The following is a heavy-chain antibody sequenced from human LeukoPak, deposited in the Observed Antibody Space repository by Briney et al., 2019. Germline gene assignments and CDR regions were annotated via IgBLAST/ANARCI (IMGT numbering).Heavy chain of an antibody. CDR2: IYASGKT. D-gene: IGHD1-26*01. CDR1: GDSISRGRYY. CDR3: ARSFSEKFYFES. J-gene: IGHJ4*02. V-gene: IGHV4-61*02. Sequence: KSSETLSLTCTVPGDSISRGRYYWSWVRQPAGKELEWIGRIYASGKTDYNPYTPSLKSRVAMSLDTSKNQVSLYLTSVTAADTAMYFCARSFSEKFYFESWGQGTLVTVSS.